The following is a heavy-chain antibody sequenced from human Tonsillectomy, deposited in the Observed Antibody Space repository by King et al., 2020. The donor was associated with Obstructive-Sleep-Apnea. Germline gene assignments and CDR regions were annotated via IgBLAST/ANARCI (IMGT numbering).Heavy chain of an antibody. CDR1: GFTFSSYA. V-gene: IGHV3-30-3*01. J-gene: IGHJ3*02. CDR3: ARADGPHAVESMVRGVISPGAFDI. D-gene: IGHD3-10*01. Sequence: VQLVESGGGVVQPGRSLRLSCAASGFTFSSYAMHWVRQAPGKGLEWVAVISYDGSNKYYADSVKGRFTISRDNSKNTLYLQMNSLRAEDTAVYYCARADGPHAVESMVRGVISPGAFDIWGQGTMVTVSS. CDR2: ISYDGSNK.